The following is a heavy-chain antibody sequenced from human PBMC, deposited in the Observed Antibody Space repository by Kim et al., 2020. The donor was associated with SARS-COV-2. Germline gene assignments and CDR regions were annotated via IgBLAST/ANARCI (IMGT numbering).Heavy chain of an antibody. D-gene: IGHD7-27*01. V-gene: IGHV4-61*03. J-gene: IGHJ4*02. CDR2: ST. CDR3: ARAGSWGLDY. Sequence: STDSTPTLKSRVTRSVDTSKNHFPLNRSSVTAADTAVYYCARAGSWGLDYWGQGTLVTVSS.